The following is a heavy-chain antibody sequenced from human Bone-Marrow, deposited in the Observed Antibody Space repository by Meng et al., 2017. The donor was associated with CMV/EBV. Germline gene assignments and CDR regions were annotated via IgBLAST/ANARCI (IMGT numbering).Heavy chain of an antibody. CDR2: INPNSGGT. Sequence: ASVKVSCKASGYTFTGYYMHWVRQAPGQGLEWMGWINPNSGGTNYAQKFQGRVTMTRDTSISTAYMELSRLRSDDTAVYYCARDVFSSSPTEVWGQGTVVTVSS. V-gene: IGHV1-2*02. CDR3: ARDVFSSSPTEV. J-gene: IGHJ3*01. CDR1: GYTFTGYY. D-gene: IGHD2-2*01.